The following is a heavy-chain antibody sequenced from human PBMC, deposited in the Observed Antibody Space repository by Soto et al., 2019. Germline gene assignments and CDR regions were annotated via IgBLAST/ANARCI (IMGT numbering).Heavy chain of an antibody. D-gene: IGHD5-12*01. CDR2: ISYDGSNK. J-gene: IGHJ4*02. CDR1: GFTFSSYG. V-gene: IGHV3-30*18. CDR3: AKDLRIVATIGRSVPDY. Sequence: GGSLRLSCAASGFTFSSYGMHWVRQAPGKGLEWVAVISYDGSNKYYADSVKGRFTISRDNSKNTLYLQMNSLRAEDTAVYYCAKDLRIVATIGRSVPDYWGQGTLVTVSS.